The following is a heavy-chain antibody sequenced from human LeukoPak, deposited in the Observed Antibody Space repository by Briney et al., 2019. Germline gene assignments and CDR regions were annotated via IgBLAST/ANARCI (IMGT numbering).Heavy chain of an antibody. V-gene: IGHV3-20*04. CDR2: INWNGGST. Sequence: RTGGSLRLSCAASGFTFDDYGMSWVRQAPGKGLEWVSGINWNGGSTDYADSVKGRFTISRDNAKNSLNLQMNSLRAEDTALYYCARGGVTMVRGIIKITYLDYWGQGTLVTVSS. J-gene: IGHJ4*02. D-gene: IGHD3-10*01. CDR3: ARGGVTMVRGIIKITYLDY. CDR1: GFTFDDYG.